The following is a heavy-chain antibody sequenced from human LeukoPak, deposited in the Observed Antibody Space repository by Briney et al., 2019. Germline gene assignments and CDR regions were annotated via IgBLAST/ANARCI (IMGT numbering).Heavy chain of an antibody. CDR1: GFSFSDYY. CDR3: ASTAVVATDH. Sequence: TGGSLRLSCAASGFSFSDYYMSWIRQAPGKGLEWVSYISSTGTTVYYADSVKGRFTISRDNDKNLLYLQMNSLRAEDTAVYYCASTAVVATDHWGQGTLVTVSS. V-gene: IGHV3-11*01. CDR2: ISSTGTTV. D-gene: IGHD4-23*01. J-gene: IGHJ4*02.